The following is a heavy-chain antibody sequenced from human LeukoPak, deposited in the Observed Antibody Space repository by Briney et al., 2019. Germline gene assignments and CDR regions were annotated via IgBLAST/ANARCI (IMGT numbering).Heavy chain of an antibody. Sequence: GGSLRLSCAASGFTFSSYSMNWVRQAPGKGLEWVSSISSSSSYIYYADSVKGRFTISRDNAKNSLYLQTNSLRAEDTAVYYCARDYYDSSGYYDMVDYWGQGTLVTVSS. D-gene: IGHD3-22*01. CDR3: ARDYYDSSGYYDMVDY. J-gene: IGHJ4*02. CDR1: GFTFSSYS. CDR2: ISSSSSYI. V-gene: IGHV3-21*01.